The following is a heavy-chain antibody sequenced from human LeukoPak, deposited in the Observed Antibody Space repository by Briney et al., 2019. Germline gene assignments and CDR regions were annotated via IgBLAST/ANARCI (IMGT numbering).Heavy chain of an antibody. CDR2: IYTSGST. D-gene: IGHD6-13*01. CDR3: ARGFSPSGAAAGWFDP. CDR1: GGSISSGSYY. Sequence: PSGTLSLTCTVSGGSISSGSYYWSWIRQPAGKGLEWIGRIYTSGSTNYNPSLKSRVTISVDTSKNQFSLKLSSVTAADTAVYYCARGFSPSGAAAGWFDPWGQGTLVTVSS. V-gene: IGHV4-61*02. J-gene: IGHJ5*02.